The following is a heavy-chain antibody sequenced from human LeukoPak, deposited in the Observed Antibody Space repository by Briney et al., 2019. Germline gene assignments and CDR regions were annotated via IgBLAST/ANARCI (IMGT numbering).Heavy chain of an antibody. J-gene: IGHJ5*02. CDR2: VSHSGGT. CDR1: GDSISSYY. V-gene: IGHV4-59*01. Sequence: SETLSLTCTVSGDSISSYYWSWIRQPPGKGLEWIGYVSHSGGTNYSPSLKSRVTMSVDMSENQFSLKLNSVTAADTAVYYCARGGDCIGGTCYGWFDPWGQGTLVTVSS. D-gene: IGHD2-15*01. CDR3: ARGGDCIGGTCYGWFDP.